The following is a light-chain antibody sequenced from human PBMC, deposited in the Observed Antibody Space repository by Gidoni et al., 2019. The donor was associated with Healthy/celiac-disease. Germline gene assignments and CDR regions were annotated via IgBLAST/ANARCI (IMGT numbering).Light chain of an antibody. V-gene: IGLV2-14*01. CDR3: SSYTSSSTLGV. CDR1: RSDVGGYNY. J-gene: IGLJ3*02. CDR2: EVS. Sequence: QSALTQPASVSGSPGQSITISCTGTRSDVGGYNYVSWYQQHPGKAPKLMIYEVSNRPSGVPDRFSGSKSGNTASLTISGLQAEDEADYYCSSYTSSSTLGVFGGGTKLTVL.